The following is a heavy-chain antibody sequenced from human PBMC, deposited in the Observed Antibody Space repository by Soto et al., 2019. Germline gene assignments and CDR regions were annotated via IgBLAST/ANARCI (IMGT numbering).Heavy chain of an antibody. CDR3: ARGIRDFWSGYYNNWFDP. J-gene: IGHJ5*02. CDR2: MNPNSGNT. Sequence: QVQLVQSGAEVKNPWASVKVSCKASGYTFTSYDINWVRQATGQGLEWMGWMNPNSGNTGYAQKFQGRVTMTRNTSISTAYMELSSLRSEDTAVYYCARGIRDFWSGYYNNWFDPWGQGTLVTVSS. CDR1: GYTFTSYD. D-gene: IGHD3-3*01. V-gene: IGHV1-8*01.